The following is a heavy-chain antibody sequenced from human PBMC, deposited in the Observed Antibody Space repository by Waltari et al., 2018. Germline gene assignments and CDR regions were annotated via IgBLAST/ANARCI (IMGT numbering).Heavy chain of an antibody. J-gene: IGHJ6*02. CDR1: GGSLRGYY. CDR2: INHCPNS. D-gene: IGHD2-8*02. CDR3: VRLEDCTGPGGNCYSGAPFAVDV. Sequence: QVHLQQWGAGLLRPSETLSLICAVYGGSLRGYYWGWIRQPPGKGLEWIGEINHCPNSNYNPPLRSRVHMSIATSQNQFSLQLTSVTAADTGVYYCVRLEDCTGPGGNCYSGAPFAVDVWGQGTTVTVPS. V-gene: IGHV4-34*01.